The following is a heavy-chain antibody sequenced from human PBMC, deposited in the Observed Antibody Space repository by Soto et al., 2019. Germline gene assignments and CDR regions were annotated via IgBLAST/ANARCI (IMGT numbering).Heavy chain of an antibody. CDR3: AKDRGCSSATCYQAD. D-gene: IGHD2-2*01. J-gene: IGHJ4*02. CDR1: GFTFSSYG. CDR2: INAGGRSA. Sequence: PGGSLRLSCAASGFTFSSYGMSWVRQAPGQGLEWVSAINAGGRSAYYADSVKGRFIISRDNSKNTLFLQMNSLRAEDTAVYYCAKDRGCSSATCYQADWGQGRLVTVSS. V-gene: IGHV3-23*01.